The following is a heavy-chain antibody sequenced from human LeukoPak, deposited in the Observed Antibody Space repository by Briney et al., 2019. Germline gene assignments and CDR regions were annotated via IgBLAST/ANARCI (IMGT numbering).Heavy chain of an antibody. CDR2: ISYDGSNK. J-gene: IGHJ4*02. CDR3: ARGLGRVATTIQEVFDY. D-gene: IGHD5-12*01. Sequence: PGGSLRLSCAASGFTFSSYAMHWVRQAPGKGLEWVAVISYDGSNKYYADSVKGRFTISGDNSKNTLYLQMDSLRAEDTAVYYCARGLGRVATTIQEVFDYWGQGTLVTVSS. V-gene: IGHV3-30*04. CDR1: GFTFSSYA.